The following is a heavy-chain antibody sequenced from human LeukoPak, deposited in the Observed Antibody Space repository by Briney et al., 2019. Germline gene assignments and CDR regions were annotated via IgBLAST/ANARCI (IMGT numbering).Heavy chain of an antibody. CDR1: GGSFSGYY. Sequence: SETLSLTCAVYGGSFSGYYRSWIRQPPGKGLEWIGVINHSGSTNYNPSLKSRVTISVDTSKNQFSLKLSSVTAADTAVYYCARDVLRGYSYGGTNWFDPWGQGTLVTVSS. CDR3: ARDVLRGYSYGGTNWFDP. CDR2: INHSGST. V-gene: IGHV4-34*01. J-gene: IGHJ5*02. D-gene: IGHD5-18*01.